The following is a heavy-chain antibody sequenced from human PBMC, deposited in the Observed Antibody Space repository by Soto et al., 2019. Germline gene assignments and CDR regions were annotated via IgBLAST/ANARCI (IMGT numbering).Heavy chain of an antibody. D-gene: IGHD4-17*01. V-gene: IGHV3-53*01. CDR1: GLTVTGKKY. Sequence: PGGSLRLSCEASGLTVTGKKYVAWVRQAPGKGLEWVSGVYDTDGIYYADSVKGRFTSSRDNSKTIVYLEMDSLTPDGTAVYYCATWRLREHAYDIWGLGTTVTVSS. J-gene: IGHJ3*02. CDR2: VYDTDGI. CDR3: ATWRLREHAYDI.